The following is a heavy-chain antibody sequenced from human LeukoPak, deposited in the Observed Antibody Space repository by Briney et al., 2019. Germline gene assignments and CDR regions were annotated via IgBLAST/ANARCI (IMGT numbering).Heavy chain of an antibody. V-gene: IGHV3-53*01. CDR1: GFTVSSTY. CDR2: IYGGGSI. D-gene: IGHD3-22*01. CDR3: AKEHDSSGRPFDY. Sequence: GGSLRLSCAASGFTVSSTYMSWVRQAPGKGLEWVSVIYGGGSIHYADSVKGRFTISRDNSKNTLYLQMNSLRAEDTAVYYCAKEHDSSGRPFDYWGQGTLVTVSS. J-gene: IGHJ4*02.